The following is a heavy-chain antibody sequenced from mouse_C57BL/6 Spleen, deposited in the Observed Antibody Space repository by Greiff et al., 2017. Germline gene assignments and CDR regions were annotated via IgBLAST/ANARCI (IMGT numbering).Heavy chain of an antibody. CDR3: ARERDLLPFFDY. V-gene: IGHV1-19*01. CDR2: INPYNGGT. CDR1: GYTFTDYY. D-gene: IGHD2-1*01. J-gene: IGHJ2*01. Sequence: VQLQQSGPVLVKPGASVKMSCKASGYTFTDYYMNWVKQSHGKSLEWIGVINPYNGGTSYNQKFKGKATLTVDKSSSTAYMELNSLTSEDSAVYCCARERDLLPFFDYWGQGNTLTGSS.